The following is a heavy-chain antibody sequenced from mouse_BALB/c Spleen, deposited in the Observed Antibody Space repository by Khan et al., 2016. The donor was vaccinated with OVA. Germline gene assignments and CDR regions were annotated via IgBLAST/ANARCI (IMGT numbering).Heavy chain of an antibody. CDR1: GYTFSSYW. CDR3: AMYFYYGNYGAMDY. V-gene: IGHV1-9*01. D-gene: IGHD2-1*01. CDR2: ILPGSGST. Sequence: QVQLQQSGAELMKPGASVKISCKATGYTFSSYWIEWVKQRPGHGLEWIGEILPGSGSTNYNEKFKGKATFTADTSSNTAYMQLSSLTSEDSAVYYCAMYFYYGNYGAMDYWGQGTSVTVSS. J-gene: IGHJ4*01.